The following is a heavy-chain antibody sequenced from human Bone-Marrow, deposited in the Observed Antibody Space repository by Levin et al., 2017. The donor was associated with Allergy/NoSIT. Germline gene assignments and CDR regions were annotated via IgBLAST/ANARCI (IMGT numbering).Heavy chain of an antibody. CDR1: QFTFSSYE. CDR3: ARDRPVTNYYYYGMDV. V-gene: IGHV3-48*03. CDR2: IGSSGNPK. J-gene: IGHJ6*02. Sequence: GGSLRLSCAASQFTFSSYEIMWVRQAPGKGLEWVSYIGSSGNPKHYADSVTGRFTISRDNAKNSVYLQMNSLRVEDTDTYYCARDRPVTNYYYYGMDVWGQGTTVTVSS. D-gene: IGHD3-16*01.